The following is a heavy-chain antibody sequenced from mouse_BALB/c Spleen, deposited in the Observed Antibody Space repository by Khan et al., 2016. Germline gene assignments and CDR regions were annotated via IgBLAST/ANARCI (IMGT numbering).Heavy chain of an antibody. CDR3: ASYDDCDGRFTC. CDR2: LWGDGST. V-gene: IGHV2-6-7*01. CDR1: GFSLTGFS. D-gene: IGHD2-4*01. Sequence: QVQLKESGPGMVAPSQSLSITCTVSGFSLTGFSVNWVRQPPGTGLEWLGMLWGDGSTDYNSAFKSRLSISKDNSKSPVVLKMINLQTDDTAKYYCASYDDCDGRFTCWGQGTLVTVSA. J-gene: IGHJ3*01.